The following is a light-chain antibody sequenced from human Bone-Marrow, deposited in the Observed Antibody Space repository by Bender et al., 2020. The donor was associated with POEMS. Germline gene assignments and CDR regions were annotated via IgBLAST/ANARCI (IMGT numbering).Light chain of an antibody. CDR3: QSCDTNLNMV. V-gene: IGLV1-44*01. Sequence: QSVLTQPPSASGTPGQRVTISCSGGSSNIGAHAVNWYQHLPGTAPKLLIYSSHRRPSEVPDRFSGSRSGTSASLAISGLQSEDEADYYCQSCDTNLNMVFGGGTKLTVL. J-gene: IGLJ2*01. CDR1: SSNIGAHA. CDR2: SSH.